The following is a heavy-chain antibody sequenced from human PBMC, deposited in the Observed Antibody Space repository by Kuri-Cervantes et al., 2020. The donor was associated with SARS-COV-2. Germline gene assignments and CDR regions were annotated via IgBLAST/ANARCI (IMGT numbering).Heavy chain of an antibody. CDR2: ISSSGSTI. CDR3: AREGTYYYDSSGYYLFRAFDI. J-gene: IGHJ3*02. V-gene: IGHV3-48*03. D-gene: IGHD3-22*01. CDR1: GFTFSSYE. Sequence: GESLKISCAASGFTFSSYEMNWVRQAPGKGLEWVSYISSSGSTIYYADSVKGRFTISRDNAKNSLYLQMNSLRAEDTAVYYCAREGTYYYDSSGYYLFRAFDIWGQGTIVTVSS.